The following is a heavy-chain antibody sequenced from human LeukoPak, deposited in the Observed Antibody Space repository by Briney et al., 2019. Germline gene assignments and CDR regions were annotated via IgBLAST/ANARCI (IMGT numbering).Heavy chain of an antibody. D-gene: IGHD1-26*01. Sequence: SETLSLTCAVYGGSFSGYYWSWIRQPPGKGLEWIGEINHSGSTNYNPSLKSRVTISVDTSRNQFSLKLSSVTAADTAVYYCARGNPIVGATTGIDYWGQGTLVTVSS. CDR3: ARGNPIVGATTGIDY. CDR1: GGSFSGYY. V-gene: IGHV4-34*01. J-gene: IGHJ4*02. CDR2: INHSGST.